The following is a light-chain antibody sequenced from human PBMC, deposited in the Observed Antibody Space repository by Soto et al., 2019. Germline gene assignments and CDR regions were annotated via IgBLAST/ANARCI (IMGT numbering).Light chain of an antibody. CDR3: SSYTTTSTLGV. CDR1: SSDVGAYNY. J-gene: IGLJ2*01. Sequence: LAHPASVSGSPGQSITLSCSGSSSDVGAYNYVSWYQQHPGKAPKLMIYEVSNRPSGVSNRFSGSKSGNTASLTISGLQADDEADYYCSSYTTTSTLGVFGGGTQLTVL. V-gene: IGLV2-14*01. CDR2: EVS.